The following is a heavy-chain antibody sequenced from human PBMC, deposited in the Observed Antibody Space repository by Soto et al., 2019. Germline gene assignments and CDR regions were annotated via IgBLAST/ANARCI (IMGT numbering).Heavy chain of an antibody. D-gene: IGHD3-9*01. CDR2: INAANGNT. J-gene: IGHJ6*02. CDR3: AIFQQKTYYSTGMDF. Sequence: ASVKVSCKASGYTFTTYAMHWVRQAPGQRLEWMGWINAANGNTKYSQKFQGRVTITRYTSASTAYMELSSLRSEDTAVYYCAIFQQKTYYSTGMDFWGPGIMVTVFS. V-gene: IGHV1-3*01. CDR1: GYTFTTYA.